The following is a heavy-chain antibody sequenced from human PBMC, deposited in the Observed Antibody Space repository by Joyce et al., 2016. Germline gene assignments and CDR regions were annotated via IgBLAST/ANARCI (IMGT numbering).Heavy chain of an antibody. CDR1: GFTFSSSW. CDR2: INRDGSSI. Sequence: EVQLVESGGGLVQPGGSLRLSCAASGFTFSSSWMHWVRQTPGKWLVGVSRINRDGSSISYADSVKGRFTVSRDNTKNTLYLQMNSLRAEDTAVFYCARGGTDGNLFDYWGQGTLVTVSS. D-gene: IGHD1-26*01. CDR3: ARGGTDGNLFDY. V-gene: IGHV3-74*01. J-gene: IGHJ4*02.